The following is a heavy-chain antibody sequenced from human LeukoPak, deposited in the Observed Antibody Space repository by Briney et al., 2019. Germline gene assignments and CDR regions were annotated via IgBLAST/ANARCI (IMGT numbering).Heavy chain of an antibody. Sequence: PGGSLRLSCAASGFTFSSHAMSWVRQAPGKGLEWVSTISGSGGSTYYADSVQGRFTISRDNSKNTLYLQMNSLRAEDTAVYYCAKEQTYYYGSGSHNWFDPWGQGTLVTVSS. CDR2: ISGSGGST. J-gene: IGHJ5*02. CDR3: AKEQTYYYGSGSHNWFDP. V-gene: IGHV3-23*01. D-gene: IGHD3-10*01. CDR1: GFTFSSHA.